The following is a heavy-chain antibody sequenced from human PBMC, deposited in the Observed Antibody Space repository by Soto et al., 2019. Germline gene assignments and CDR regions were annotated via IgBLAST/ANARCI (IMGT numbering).Heavy chain of an antibody. CDR1: GGTFSSYA. CDR2: IIPIFGTA. CDR3: ARVGSNPTIFGVLWFDP. J-gene: IGHJ5*02. V-gene: IGHV1-69*01. D-gene: IGHD3-3*01. Sequence: QVQLVQSGAEVKKPGSSVKVSCKASGGTFSSYAISWVRQAPGQGLEWMGGIIPIFGTANYARKFQGRVTITADESTSTAYMELSSLRSEDTAVYYCARVGSNPTIFGVLWFDPWGQGNLVTVSS.